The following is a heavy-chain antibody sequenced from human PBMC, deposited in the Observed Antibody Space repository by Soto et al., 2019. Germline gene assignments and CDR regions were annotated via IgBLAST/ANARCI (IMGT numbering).Heavy chain of an antibody. V-gene: IGHV3-30-3*01. D-gene: IGHD3-22*01. CDR1: GFTFSSYA. Sequence: GGSLRLSCAASGFTFSSYAMHWVRQAPGKGLEWVAVISYDGSNKYYADSVKGRFTISRDNSKNTLYLQMNSLRAEDTAVYYCARDRYDSSGYNFDYWGQGTLVTVSS. CDR3: ARDRYDSSGYNFDY. J-gene: IGHJ4*02. CDR2: ISYDGSNK.